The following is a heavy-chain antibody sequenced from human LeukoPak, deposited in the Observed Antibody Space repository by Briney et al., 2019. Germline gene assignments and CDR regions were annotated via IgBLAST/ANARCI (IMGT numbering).Heavy chain of an antibody. CDR3: ARVRVGGTFYYFDY. CDR1: CPSVSSYY. J-gene: IGHJ4*02. V-gene: IGHV4-59*02. CDR2: IYYSGNT. D-gene: IGHD2/OR15-2a*01. Sequence: RSSETLSLTCTVSCPSVSSYYWSWIRHPPGKGLEWIGYIYYSGNTNYNPSLDSRATLSVDTSKNQFSLRLTSVTAADTAVYYCARVRVGGTFYYFDYWGQGTLVTVSS.